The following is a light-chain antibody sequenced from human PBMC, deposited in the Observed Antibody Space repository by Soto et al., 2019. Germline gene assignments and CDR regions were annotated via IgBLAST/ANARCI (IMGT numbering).Light chain of an antibody. Sequence: QSVLTQPPSVSAAPGQKVTISCSGSSSKIGNNYVSWYQQLPGTAPKLLIYENNKRPSGIPDRFSGSKSGTSATLGITGLQTGHEADYYCGTWDSSLSAGGVFGTGTKVT. J-gene: IGLJ1*01. V-gene: IGLV1-51*02. CDR1: SSKIGNNY. CDR3: GTWDSSLSAGGV. CDR2: ENN.